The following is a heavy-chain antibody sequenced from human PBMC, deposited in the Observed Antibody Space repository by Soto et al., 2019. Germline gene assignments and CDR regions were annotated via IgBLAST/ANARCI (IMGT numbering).Heavy chain of an antibody. CDR1: GGTFSSYA. CDR2: IIPIFGTA. Sequence: QVQLVQSGAEVKKPGSSVKVSCKASGGTFSSYAINWVRQAPGQGLEWMGGIIPIFGTANYAQKFQGRVTITADESTSIVYMELSSLRSDDTAVYYCARVTDCSSDSCYSGGWSYWGQGTLVTVSS. CDR3: ARVTDCSSDSCYSGGWSY. J-gene: IGHJ4*02. V-gene: IGHV1-69*01. D-gene: IGHD2-2*01.